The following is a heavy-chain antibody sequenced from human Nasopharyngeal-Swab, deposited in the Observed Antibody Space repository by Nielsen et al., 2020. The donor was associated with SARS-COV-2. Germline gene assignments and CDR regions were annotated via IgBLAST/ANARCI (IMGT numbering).Heavy chain of an antibody. CDR2: INHSGST. Sequence: SETLSLTCTVSGGSISSYYWSWIRQPPGKGLEWIGEINHSGSTNYNPSLKSRVTISVDTSKNQFSLKLSSVTAADTAVYYCTRETRWYTFNYYYGMDVWGQGTTVTVSS. CDR3: TRETRWYTFNYYYGMDV. D-gene: IGHD4-23*01. J-gene: IGHJ6*02. CDR1: GGSISSYY. V-gene: IGHV4-34*01.